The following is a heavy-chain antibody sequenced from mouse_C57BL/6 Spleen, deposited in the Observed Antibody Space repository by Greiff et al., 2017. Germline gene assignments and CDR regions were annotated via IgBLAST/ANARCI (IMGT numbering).Heavy chain of an antibody. V-gene: IGHV1-84*01. Sequence: QVQLQQSGPELVKPGASVKISCKASGYTFTDYYINWVKQRPGQGLEWIGWIYPGSGNTKYNEKFKGKATLTVDTSSSTPYMHLSSLTSEDSAVYLYARQYYGRSYEDFDYWGQGTTHTVSS. J-gene: IGHJ2*01. CDR2: IYPGSGNT. CDR3: ARQYYGRSYEDFDY. D-gene: IGHD1-1*01. CDR1: GYTFTDYY.